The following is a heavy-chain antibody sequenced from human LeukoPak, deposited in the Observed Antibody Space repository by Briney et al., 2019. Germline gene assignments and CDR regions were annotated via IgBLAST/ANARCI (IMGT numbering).Heavy chain of an antibody. J-gene: IGHJ5*02. CDR2: ISGSGGST. CDR3: AKDRGYYVQTDWFDP. V-gene: IGHV3-23*01. CDR1: GFAFGTCT. Sequence: PGGSLRLSCAASGFAFGTCTMNWVRQAPGKGLEWVSGISGSGGSTYYADSVKGRFTISRDNSKNTLYLQMNSLRAEDTAVYYCAKDRGYYVQTDWFDPWGQGTLVTVSS. D-gene: IGHD3-10*02.